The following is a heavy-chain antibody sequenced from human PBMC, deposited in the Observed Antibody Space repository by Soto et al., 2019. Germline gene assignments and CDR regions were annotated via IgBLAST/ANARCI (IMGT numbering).Heavy chain of an antibody. CDR1: GGSFSGYY. CDR3: ARRYYYASGSYYRYYYYMDV. V-gene: IGHV4-34*01. D-gene: IGHD3-10*01. J-gene: IGHJ6*03. Sequence: SETLSLTCAVYGGSFSGYYWSWIRQPPGKGLEWIGEINHSGSTNYNPSLKSRVTISVDTSKNQFSLKLSSVTAADTAVYYCARRYYYASGSYYRYYYYMDVWGKGTTVTVSS. CDR2: INHSGST.